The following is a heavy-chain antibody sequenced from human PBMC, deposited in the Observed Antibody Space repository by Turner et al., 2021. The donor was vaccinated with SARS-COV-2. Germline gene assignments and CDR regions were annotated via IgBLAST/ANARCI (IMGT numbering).Heavy chain of an antibody. Sequence: QVQLVQSGAAVQKPASSVQVSCKASGGTFSTYAITWVRQAPGQGLEWMGGIIPIFGTTNDAQKFQGRVTITADESTSTAYMELSSLRSEDTAVYYCARVYSYDSSGYYYDYWGQGTLVTVSS. CDR1: GGTFSTYA. CDR3: ARVYSYDSSGYYYDY. J-gene: IGHJ4*02. D-gene: IGHD3-22*01. CDR2: IIPIFGTT. V-gene: IGHV1-69*01.